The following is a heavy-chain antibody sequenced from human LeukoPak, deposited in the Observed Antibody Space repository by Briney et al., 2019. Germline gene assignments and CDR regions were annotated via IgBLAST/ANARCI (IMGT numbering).Heavy chain of an antibody. D-gene: IGHD4-17*01. CDR1: GGSISSGGYY. CDR2: IYYSGST. Sequence: SETLSLTCTVSGGSISSGGYYWSWIRQHPGKGLEWIGYIYYSGSTYYNPSLKSRVTISVDTSRNQFSLKLSSVTAADTAVYYCARDGYGNYKNHDAFDIWGQGTMVTVSS. J-gene: IGHJ3*02. V-gene: IGHV4-31*03. CDR3: ARDGYGNYKNHDAFDI.